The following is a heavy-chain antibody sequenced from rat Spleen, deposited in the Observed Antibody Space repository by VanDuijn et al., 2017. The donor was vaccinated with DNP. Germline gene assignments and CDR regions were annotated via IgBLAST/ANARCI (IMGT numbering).Heavy chain of an antibody. CDR3: TRDLNWGGFFDY. CDR2: IQNSGVT. V-gene: IGHV2S1*01. Sequence: QVQLKESGPGLVQPSQTLSLTCTVSGFSLTSYDVHWVRQPPEKGLEWMGRIQNSGVTNYNSALKSRLSISRDTSKSQVFLKMNSLQTEDTAIYYCTRDLNWGGFFDYWGQGTLVTVSS. D-gene: IGHD5-1*01. CDR1: GFSLTSYD. J-gene: IGHJ3*01.